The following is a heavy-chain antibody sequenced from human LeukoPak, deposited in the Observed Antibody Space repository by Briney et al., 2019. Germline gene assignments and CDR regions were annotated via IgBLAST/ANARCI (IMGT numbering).Heavy chain of an antibody. CDR3: ARGKRGSSSWYPRGYYYGMDV. Sequence: SETLSLTCAVYGGPFSGYYWSWIRQPPGKGLEWIGEINHSGSTNYNPSLKSRVTISVDTSKNQFSLKLSSVTAADTAVYYCARGKRGSSSWYPRGYYYGMDVWGQGTTVTVSS. CDR1: GGPFSGYY. D-gene: IGHD6-13*01. J-gene: IGHJ6*02. CDR2: INHSGST. V-gene: IGHV4-34*01.